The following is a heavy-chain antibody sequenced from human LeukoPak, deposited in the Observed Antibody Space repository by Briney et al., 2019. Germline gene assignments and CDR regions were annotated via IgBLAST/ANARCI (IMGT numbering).Heavy chain of an antibody. D-gene: IGHD3-10*01. CDR1: GFTFSSYS. J-gene: IGHJ4*02. Sequence: GGSLRLSCAASGFTFSSYSMNWVRQAPGKGLEWVSSISSSSSYIYYADSVKGRFTISRDNAKNSLYLQMNSLRAEDTAVYYCARDKFRGYFDYWGQGTLVTVSS. V-gene: IGHV3-21*01. CDR3: ARDKFRGYFDY. CDR2: ISSSSSYI.